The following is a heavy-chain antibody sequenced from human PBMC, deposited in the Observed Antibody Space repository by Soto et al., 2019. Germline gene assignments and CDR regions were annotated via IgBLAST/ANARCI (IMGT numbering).Heavy chain of an antibody. CDR2: INWNGGST. CDR1: GFTFGDYG. Sequence: GGSLRLSCAASGFTFGDYGMSWVRQAPGKGLEWVSGINWNGGSTGYADSVKGRFTISRDNAKNSLYLQMNSLSAEDTDLYYCARLAAAGNWFDPWGQGTLVTVSS. V-gene: IGHV3-20*04. D-gene: IGHD6-13*01. CDR3: ARLAAAGNWFDP. J-gene: IGHJ5*02.